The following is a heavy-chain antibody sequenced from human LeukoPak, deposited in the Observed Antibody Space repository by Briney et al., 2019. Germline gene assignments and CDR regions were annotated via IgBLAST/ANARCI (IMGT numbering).Heavy chain of an antibody. V-gene: IGHV4-34*01. D-gene: IGHD6-13*01. CDR3: ARDRYSSSWYEGYGMDV. CDR2: INHSGST. CDR1: GGSFSGYY. Sequence: SETLSLTCAVYGGSFSGYYWSWIRQPPGKGLEWIGEINHSGSTNYNPSLKSRVTISVDTSKNQFSLKLSSVTAADTAVYYCARDRYSSSWYEGYGMDVWGQGTTVTVSS. J-gene: IGHJ6*02.